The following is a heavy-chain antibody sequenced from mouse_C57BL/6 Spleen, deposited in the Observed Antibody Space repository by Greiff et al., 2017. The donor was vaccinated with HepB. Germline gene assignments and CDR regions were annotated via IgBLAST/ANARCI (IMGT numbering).Heavy chain of an antibody. CDR3: ARGEGYDYGLDY. J-gene: IGHJ2*01. CDR2: ISSGGSYT. D-gene: IGHD2-4*01. Sequence: EVQLVESGGDLVKPGGSLKLSCAASGFTFSSYGMSWVRQTPDKRLEWVATISSGGSYTYYPDSVKGRFTISRDNAKNTLYLQMSSLKSEDTAMYYCARGEGYDYGLDYWGQGTTLTVSS. V-gene: IGHV5-6*01. CDR1: GFTFSSYG.